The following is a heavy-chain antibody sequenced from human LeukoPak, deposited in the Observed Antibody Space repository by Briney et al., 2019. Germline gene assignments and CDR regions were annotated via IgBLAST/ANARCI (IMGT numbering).Heavy chain of an antibody. CDR1: GGSISSYY. J-gene: IGHJ5*02. V-gene: IGHV4-59*01. CDR3: ARDVVLDTSGRLNNTRFDP. D-gene: IGHD3-22*01. CDR2: ISYSGST. Sequence: SETLSLTCTVSGGSISSYYWSWLRQPPGKGLEWIGYISYSGSTKYNPSLKSRVTISVDTSKNQFSLKMSSVIAADTAVYYCARDVVLDTSGRLNNTRFDPWGREPWSPSPQ.